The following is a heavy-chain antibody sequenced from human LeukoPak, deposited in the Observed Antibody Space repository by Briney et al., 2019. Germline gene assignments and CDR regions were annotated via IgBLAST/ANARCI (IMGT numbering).Heavy chain of an antibody. Sequence: GASVKVSCKASGYTFTNNFMHWVRQAPGQGLEWMGWISAYNGNTNYAQKLQGRVTMTTDTSTSTAYMELRSLRSDDTAVYYCARDVLYYYDSSGYYGDRKNFDYWGQGTLVTVSS. V-gene: IGHV1-18*04. J-gene: IGHJ4*02. CDR2: ISAYNGNT. D-gene: IGHD3-22*01. CDR3: ARDVLYYYDSSGYYGDRKNFDY. CDR1: GYTFTNNF.